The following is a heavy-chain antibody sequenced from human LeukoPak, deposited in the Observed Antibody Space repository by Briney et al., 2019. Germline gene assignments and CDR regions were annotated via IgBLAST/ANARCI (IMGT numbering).Heavy chain of an antibody. J-gene: IGHJ4*02. CDR2: INPNSGGT. CDR1: GYTFTGYY. Sequence: ASVKVSCKASGYTFTGYYMHWVRQAPGQGLEWMGWINPNSGGTNYAQKFQGRVTMTRDTSISTAYMELNRLRSEDTAVYYCARAAAGLDYWGQGTLVTVSS. CDR3: ARAAAGLDY. D-gene: IGHD6-13*01. V-gene: IGHV1-2*02.